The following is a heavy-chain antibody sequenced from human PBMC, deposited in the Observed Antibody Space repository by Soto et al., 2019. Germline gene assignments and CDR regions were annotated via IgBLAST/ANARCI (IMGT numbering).Heavy chain of an antibody. CDR2: INHSGST. CDR1: GRSFSGYY. V-gene: IGHV4-34*01. D-gene: IGHD3-10*01. J-gene: IGHJ5*02. CDR3: ARYGSGSSVWFDP. Sequence: SVSLSLPCSLYGRSFSGYYCCYIRQPPGKGLEWIGEINHSGSTKYNPSLKSRVTISVDTSKNQFSLKLSSVTAADTAVYYCARYGSGSSVWFDPWGKGTLVTVS.